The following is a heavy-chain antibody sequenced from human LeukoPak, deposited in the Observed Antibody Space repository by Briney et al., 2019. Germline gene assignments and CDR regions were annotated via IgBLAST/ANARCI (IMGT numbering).Heavy chain of an antibody. CDR1: GGSISSSSYY. V-gene: IGHV4-39*01. D-gene: IGHD3-3*01. Sequence: PSEILSLTCTVSGGSISSSSYYWGWIRQPPGKGLEWIGSIYYSGSTYYNPSLKSRVTISVDTSKNQFSLKLSSVTAADTAVYYCARHSPEWSSDYWGQGTLVTVSS. CDR3: ARHSPEWSSDY. J-gene: IGHJ4*02. CDR2: IYYSGST.